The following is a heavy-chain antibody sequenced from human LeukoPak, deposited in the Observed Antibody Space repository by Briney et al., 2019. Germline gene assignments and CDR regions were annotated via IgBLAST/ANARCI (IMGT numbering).Heavy chain of an antibody. Sequence: GESLKISCKGSGYSFTSYWIGWVRQMPGKGLEGMGIIYPGDSDTRYSPSFQGQVTISADKSISTAYLQWSSLKASATAMYDCALLQGGSGWYTGYFDYWGQGTLVTVSS. D-gene: IGHD6-19*01. CDR1: GYSFTSYW. CDR3: ALLQGGSGWYTGYFDY. V-gene: IGHV5-51*01. J-gene: IGHJ4*02. CDR2: IYPGDSDT.